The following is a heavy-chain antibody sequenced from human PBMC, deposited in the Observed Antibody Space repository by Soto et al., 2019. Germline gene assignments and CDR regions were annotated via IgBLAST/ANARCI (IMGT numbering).Heavy chain of an antibody. CDR1: GFTFSSYS. CDR2: ISSSSSYI. CDR3: ARDGYSGYDSLAY. Sequence: GGSLRLSCAASGFTFSSYSMNWVRQAPGKGLEWVSSISSSSSYIYYADSVKGRFTISRDNAKNSLYLQMNSLRAEDTAVYYCARDGYSGYDSLAYWGQGTLVTVS. V-gene: IGHV3-21*01. J-gene: IGHJ4*02. D-gene: IGHD5-12*01.